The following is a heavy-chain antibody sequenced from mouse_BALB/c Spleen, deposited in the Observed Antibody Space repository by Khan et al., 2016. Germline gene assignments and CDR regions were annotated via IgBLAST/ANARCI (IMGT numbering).Heavy chain of an antibody. CDR3: ARDKLGSSDY. Sequence: EVELVESGGGLVQPGGSLRLSCATSGFTFTDYYMSWVRQPPGKALEWLGFIRNKANGYTTEYSASVKGRFTISRDNSQSILYLQMNTLRAEDSATYDCARDKLGSSDYWGQGTTLTVSS. CDR1: GFTFTDYY. CDR2: IRNKANGYTT. J-gene: IGHJ2*01. V-gene: IGHV7-3*02. D-gene: IGHD4-1*01.